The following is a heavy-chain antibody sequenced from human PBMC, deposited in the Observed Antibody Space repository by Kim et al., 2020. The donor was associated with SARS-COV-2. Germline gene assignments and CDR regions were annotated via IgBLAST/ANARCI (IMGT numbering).Heavy chain of an antibody. CDR3: ARDRYYEITN. Sequence: EKDYVDSVKGRFTISRDNAKNSLYLQMNSLRAEDTAVYYCARDRYYEITNWGQGTLVTVSS. D-gene: IGHD3-22*01. CDR2: EK. V-gene: IGHV3-7*01. J-gene: IGHJ4*02.